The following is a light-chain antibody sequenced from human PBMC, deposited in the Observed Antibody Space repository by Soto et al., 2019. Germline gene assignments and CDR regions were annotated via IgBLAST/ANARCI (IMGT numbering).Light chain of an antibody. Sequence: EIVLTQSPGTLSLSPGERATLSCRASQSVSSSYLAWYQQKPGQAPRLLIYGASSRATGIPDRFSGRGSGTDFTLTISRLEPEDFEVYYCQQYGTSPLTLGQGTKVDIK. CDR2: GAS. V-gene: IGKV3-20*01. CDR3: QQYGTSPLT. J-gene: IGKJ1*01. CDR1: QSVSSSY.